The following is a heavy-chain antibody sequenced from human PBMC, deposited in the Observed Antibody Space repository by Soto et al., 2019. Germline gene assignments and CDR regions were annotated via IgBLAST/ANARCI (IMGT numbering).Heavy chain of an antibody. J-gene: IGHJ6*02. V-gene: IGHV4-31*03. CDR2: IYYSGNT. CDR1: GGSIRSGGYY. CDR3: ARDRLMATAGTARHYFGLDV. Sequence: QVQLQESGPGLVKPSQTLSLTCTVSGGSIRSGGYYWSWVRQNPRKGLGWIGNIYYSGNTYYNPSLKSRLTISVDTSKNQFSLNLSSVTAADTAVYYCARDRLMATAGTARHYFGLDVWGQGTTATVSS. D-gene: IGHD5-18*01.